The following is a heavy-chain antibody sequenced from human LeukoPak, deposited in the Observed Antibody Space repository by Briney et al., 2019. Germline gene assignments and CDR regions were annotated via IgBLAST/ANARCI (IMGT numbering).Heavy chain of an antibody. Sequence: AETLSLTCTVSGGSISTYYWSWIRQPPGKGLEWIGYIDYSGSTNYNPSLKSRVTISVDTSKNQFSLKLSSVTAADTAVYYCARVGQGCFDLWGRGTLVTVSS. CDR3: ARVGQGCFDL. CDR2: IDYSGST. V-gene: IGHV4-59*01. CDR1: GGSISTYY. J-gene: IGHJ2*01.